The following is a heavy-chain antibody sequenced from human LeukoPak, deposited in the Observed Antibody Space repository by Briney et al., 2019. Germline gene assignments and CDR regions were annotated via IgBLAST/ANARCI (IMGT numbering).Heavy chain of an antibody. CDR3: ARGLSGYYDSSGYKPAGNYMDV. CDR1: GFTFSSYD. CDR2: IGTAGDT. V-gene: IGHV3-13*01. J-gene: IGHJ6*03. Sequence: PGGSLRLSCAASGFTFSSYDMHWVRHATGKGLEWVSAIGTAGDTYYPGSVKGRFTISRENAKNSLYLRMNSLRAGDTAVYYCARGLSGYYDSSGYKPAGNYMDVWGKGTTVTISS. D-gene: IGHD3-22*01.